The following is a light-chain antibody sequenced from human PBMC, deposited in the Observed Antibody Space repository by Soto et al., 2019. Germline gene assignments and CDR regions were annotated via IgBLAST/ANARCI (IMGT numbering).Light chain of an antibody. CDR3: QQRSNWPLT. CDR1: QSISRY. Sequence: DIMMTQSPATLSGSPGERATLSCRASQSISRYLAWYQQKPGQTPRLLIYDASNRAAGIPARFSGSGSGTDFTLTISSLEPEDFAVYYCQQRSNWPLTFGGGTKVDIK. CDR2: DAS. J-gene: IGKJ4*01. V-gene: IGKV3-11*01.